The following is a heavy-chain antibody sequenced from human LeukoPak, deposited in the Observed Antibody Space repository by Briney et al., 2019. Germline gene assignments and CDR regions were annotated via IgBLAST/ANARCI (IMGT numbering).Heavy chain of an antibody. J-gene: IGHJ4*02. CDR3: ARDGSADYGDYYFDY. CDR1: GFTFTTYW. CDR2: INSDGSIT. V-gene: IGHV3-74*01. Sequence: GGSLRLSCAASGFTFTTYWMHWVRQAPGKGLVWVSHINSDGSITSYADSVKGRFTISRDNAKNTLYLQMNSLRAEDTAVYYCARDGSADYGDYYFDYWGQGTLVTVSS. D-gene: IGHD4-17*01.